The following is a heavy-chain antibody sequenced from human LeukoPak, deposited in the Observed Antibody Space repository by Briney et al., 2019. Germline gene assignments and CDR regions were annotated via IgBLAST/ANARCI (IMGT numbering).Heavy chain of an antibody. CDR1: GFTFSSYW. D-gene: IGHD1-26*01. J-gene: IGHJ4*02. Sequence: GGSLRLSCAASGFTFSSYWMHWVRQAPGQGLEWVSGISGSGGSPFYADSVKGRFTIPRDNSKNTLFLQMNSLRAADTAVYFCAKGLTPEEPWGQGTLVAVSS. V-gene: IGHV3-23*01. CDR3: AKGLTPEEP. CDR2: ISGSGGSP.